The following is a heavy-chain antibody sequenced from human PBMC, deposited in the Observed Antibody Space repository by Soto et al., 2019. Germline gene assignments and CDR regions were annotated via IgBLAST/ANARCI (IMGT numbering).Heavy chain of an antibody. CDR1: GFTFSSYS. CDR2: ITSSSSTI. CDR3: TKGPSRAYSGSSRYSDS. V-gene: IGHV3-48*01. Sequence: PGGSLGLSCAASGFTFSSYSMDWVRQAPGKGLEWVSYITSSSSTIYYADSVKGRFTISRDNAKNSLYLQMNSLRAEDTAVYYCTKGPSRAYSGSSRYSDSWGQGALVTVSS. J-gene: IGHJ4*02. D-gene: IGHD6-6*01.